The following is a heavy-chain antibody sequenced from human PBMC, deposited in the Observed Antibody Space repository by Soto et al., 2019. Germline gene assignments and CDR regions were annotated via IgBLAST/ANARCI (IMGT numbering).Heavy chain of an antibody. CDR2: MYPGDSDT. J-gene: IGHJ4*02. V-gene: IGHV5-51*01. CDR1: GYDFNTNW. CDR3: ATFPRACNKPSCYYADH. D-gene: IGHD3-3*01. Sequence: PGESLKISCMGSGYDFNTNWFGWVRQLPGRGLEWVGIMYPGDSDTRYNPSLQGHVTLSVDVTVSTAFLQWRSLETSDTGMYFCATFPRACNKPSCYYADHWGPGTQVTVSS.